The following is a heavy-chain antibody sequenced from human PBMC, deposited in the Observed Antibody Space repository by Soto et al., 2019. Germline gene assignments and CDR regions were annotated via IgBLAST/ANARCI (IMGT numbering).Heavy chain of an antibody. J-gene: IGHJ4*02. CDR3: ASAAIVVPAAVTGRY. CDR1: GYTFTGYY. Sequence: ASVKVSCKASGYTFTGYYMHWVRQAPGQGLEWMGWINPNSVVTNYAQKFQGMVTMTRDTSISTAYMELSRLRSEDTGVYSCASAAIVVPAAVTGRYWGQGTLVTVSS. D-gene: IGHD2-2*01. CDR2: INPNSVVT. V-gene: IGHV1-2*02.